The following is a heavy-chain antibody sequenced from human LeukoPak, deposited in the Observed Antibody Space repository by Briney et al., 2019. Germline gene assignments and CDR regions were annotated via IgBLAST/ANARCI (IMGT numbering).Heavy chain of an antibody. J-gene: IGHJ3*02. Sequence: SVKVSCKASGGTFSSYAISWVRQAPGQGLEWMGGIIPISGTANYAQKFQGRVTITADESTSTAYMELSSLRSEDTAVYYCGAGSGSYFEAFDIWGQGTMVTVSS. CDR3: GAGSGSYFEAFDI. D-gene: IGHD3-10*01. V-gene: IGHV1-69*13. CDR1: GGTFSSYA. CDR2: IIPISGTA.